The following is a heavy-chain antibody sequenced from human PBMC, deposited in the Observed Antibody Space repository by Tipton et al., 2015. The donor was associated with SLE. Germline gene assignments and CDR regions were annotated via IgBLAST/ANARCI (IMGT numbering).Heavy chain of an antibody. CDR1: GYTFTSYY. CDR2: INPSGGST. Sequence: QLVQSGPEVKKPGASVKVSCKASGYTFTSYYMHWVRQAPGQGLEWMGIINPSGGSTSYAQKFHGRVTMTRDTSTSTVYMELSSLRSEDTAVFYRARDRRGLVVATGYYYGMDVGGQGTTVTVSS. J-gene: IGHJ6*02. CDR3: ARDRRGLVVATGYYYGMDV. D-gene: IGHD2-15*01. V-gene: IGHV1-46*01.